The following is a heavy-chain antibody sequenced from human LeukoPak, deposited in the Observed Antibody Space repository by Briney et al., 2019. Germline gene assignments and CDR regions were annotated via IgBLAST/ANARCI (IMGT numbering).Heavy chain of an antibody. V-gene: IGHV3-23*01. CDR2: ISGSGGST. CDR1: GFTFSSYA. J-gene: IGHJ6*02. Sequence: GGSLRLSCAASGFTFSSYAMSWVRQAPGKGLEWVSAISGSGGSTYYADSVKGRFTISGDNSKNTLYLQTNSLRAEDTAVYYCAKPYDSSHYYYYGMDVWGQGTTVTVSS. D-gene: IGHD3-22*01. CDR3: AKPYDSSHYYYYGMDV.